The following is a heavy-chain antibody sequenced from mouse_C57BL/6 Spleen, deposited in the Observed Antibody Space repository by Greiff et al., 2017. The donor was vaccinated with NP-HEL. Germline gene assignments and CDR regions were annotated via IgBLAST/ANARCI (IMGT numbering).Heavy chain of an antibody. CDR1: GYTFTSYW. Sequence: QVQLQQSGAELVMPGASVKLSCKASGYTFTSYWMHWVKQRPGQGLEWIGEIDPSDSYTNYNQKFKGKSTLTVDKSSSTAYMQLSSLTSEDSAVYYCARKEGDYYGSSHWYFDVWGTGTTVTVSS. V-gene: IGHV1-69*01. J-gene: IGHJ1*03. CDR2: IDPSDSYT. D-gene: IGHD1-1*01. CDR3: ARKEGDYYGSSHWYFDV.